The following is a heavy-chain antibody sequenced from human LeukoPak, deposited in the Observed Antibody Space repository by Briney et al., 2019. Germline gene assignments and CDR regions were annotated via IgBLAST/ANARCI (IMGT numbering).Heavy chain of an antibody. CDR2: VSWDGKIF. CDR1: GFTFNSHA. Sequence: GGSLRLSCAASGFTFNSHAMHWVRQAPGKGLEWVAFVSWDGKIFSYADFVKGRFTISRDNSRNTLYLHMNSLRTDDTAIHFCARDLSRTYTVDYWGQGTLVTVSS. J-gene: IGHJ4*02. CDR3: ARDLSRTYTVDY. V-gene: IGHV3-30*04. D-gene: IGHD3-16*01.